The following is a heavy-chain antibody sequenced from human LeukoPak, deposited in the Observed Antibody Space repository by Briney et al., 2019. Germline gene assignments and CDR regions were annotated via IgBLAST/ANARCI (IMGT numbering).Heavy chain of an antibody. D-gene: IGHD4-11*01. CDR2: ISSSGSSI. V-gene: IGHV3-48*03. J-gene: IGHJ4*02. CDR3: ARGPSSPLTN. Sequence: GGSLRLSCAASGFTFSSYEMNWVRQAPGKGLERVSYISSSGSSIYYADSVKGRFTISRDNAKNSLYLQMNSLRAEDTAIYYCARGPSSPLTNWGQGTLVTVSS. CDR1: GFTFSSYE.